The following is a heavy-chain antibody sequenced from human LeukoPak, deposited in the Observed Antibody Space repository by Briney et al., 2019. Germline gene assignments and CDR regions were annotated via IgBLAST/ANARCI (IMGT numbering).Heavy chain of an antibody. CDR2: IKEDGGEK. Sequence: GGSLRLSCATSGFTFSSYWMSWVRQAPGKGLEWVADIKEDGGEKYYVDSVKGRFTISRDNAKNTLYLQMNSLRAEDTAVYYCARELVSGYLDYWGQGTLVTVSS. J-gene: IGHJ4*02. D-gene: IGHD3-22*01. V-gene: IGHV3-7*01. CDR1: GFTFSSYW. CDR3: ARELVSGYLDY.